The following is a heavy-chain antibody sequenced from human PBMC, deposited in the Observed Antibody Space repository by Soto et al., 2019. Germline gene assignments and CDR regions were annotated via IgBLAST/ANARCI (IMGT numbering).Heavy chain of an antibody. J-gene: IGHJ3*02. CDR2: IGGTGGST. Sequence: PGGSLRLSCTASGFTFISSGMSWVRQAPGKGLEWVSSIGGTGGSTYYADSVKGRFTISRDNTKNTLYLQMNSLRAEDTAVYYCAIRLRGIVPVIDAFDIWGQGTMVTVSS. D-gene: IGHD2-8*01. V-gene: IGHV3-23*01. CDR3: AIRLRGIVPVIDAFDI. CDR1: GFTFISSG.